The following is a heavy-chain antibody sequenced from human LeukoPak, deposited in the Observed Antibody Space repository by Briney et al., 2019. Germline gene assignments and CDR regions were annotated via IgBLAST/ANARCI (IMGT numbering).Heavy chain of an antibody. CDR2: ISSSGSTI. V-gene: IGHV3-48*04. CDR1: GFTFSRYS. Sequence: GGSLRLSCAASGFTFSRYSMNWVRQAPGKGLEWISYISSSGSTIYYADSVKGRFTISRDNAKNSLYLQMNSLRAEDTAVYYCAERGITMIGGVWGKGTTVTISS. J-gene: IGHJ6*04. CDR3: AERGITMIGGV. D-gene: IGHD3-10*02.